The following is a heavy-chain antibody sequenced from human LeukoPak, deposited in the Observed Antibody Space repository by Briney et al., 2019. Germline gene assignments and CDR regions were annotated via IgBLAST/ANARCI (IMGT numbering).Heavy chain of an antibody. V-gene: IGHV4-38-2*02. Sequence: PSETLSLTCTVSGYSISSGYYWGWIRPPPGKGLEWIGSIYHSGSTYYNPSLKSRVTISVDTSKNQFSLKLSSVTAADTAVYYCARVSSMMGFDYWGQGTLVTVSS. CDR2: IYHSGST. J-gene: IGHJ4*02. D-gene: IGHD6-13*01. CDR1: GYSISSGYY. CDR3: ARVSSMMGFDY.